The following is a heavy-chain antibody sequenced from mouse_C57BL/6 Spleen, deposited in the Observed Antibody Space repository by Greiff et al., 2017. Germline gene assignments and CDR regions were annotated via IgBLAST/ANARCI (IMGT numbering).Heavy chain of an antibody. CDR2: IRLKSDNYAT. D-gene: IGHD2-5*01. V-gene: IGHV6-3*01. Sequence: EVKVEESGGGLVQPGGSMKLSCVASGFTFSNYWMNWVRQSPEQGLEWVAQIRLKSDNYATHYAESVKGRFTISRDDSKSSVYLQMNNLRAEDTGIYYCTGGAYYSNYYYAMDYWGQGTSVTVSS. CDR1: GFTFSNYW. CDR3: TGGAYYSNYYYAMDY. J-gene: IGHJ4*01.